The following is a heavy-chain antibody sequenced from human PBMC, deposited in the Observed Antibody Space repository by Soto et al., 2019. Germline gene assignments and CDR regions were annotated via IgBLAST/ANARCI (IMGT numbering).Heavy chain of an antibody. CDR1: GGSISSSSYY. V-gene: IGHV4-39*01. Sequence: QLQLQESGPGLVKPSETLSLTCTVSGGSISSSSYYWGWIRQPPGKGLEWIGSIYYSGSTYYNPSLKSRVTISVDTSKNQFSLKLSSVTAADTAVYYCARGRDSSGLIIWGQGTMVTVSS. CDR3: ARGRDSSGLII. J-gene: IGHJ3*02. CDR2: IYYSGST. D-gene: IGHD3-22*01.